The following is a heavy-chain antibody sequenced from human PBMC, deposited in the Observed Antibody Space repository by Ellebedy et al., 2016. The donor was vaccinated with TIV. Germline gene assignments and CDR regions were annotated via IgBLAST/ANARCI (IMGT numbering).Heavy chain of an antibody. V-gene: IGHV3-74*01. CDR3: TKWRAGSGWL. CDR1: GFTFSTYW. J-gene: IGHJ4*02. D-gene: IGHD6-19*01. Sequence: LSLTCAASGFTFSTYWIHWVRQAPGKGLVLVSRIDPHGTGITYADSVKGRLTISRDNAKNTLYLQMNSLRAEDTAVYYCTKWRAGSGWLWGQGTLVTVSS. CDR2: IDPHGTGI.